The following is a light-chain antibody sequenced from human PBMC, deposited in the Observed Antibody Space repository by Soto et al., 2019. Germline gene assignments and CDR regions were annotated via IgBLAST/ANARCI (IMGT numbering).Light chain of an antibody. CDR2: EVS. J-gene: IGLJ1*01. V-gene: IGLV2-14*01. CDR1: SSNIGRYKY. CDR3: TSITSTNTDV. Sequence: QSALTQPASVSGSPGQSITISCTGTSSNIGRYKYVSWYQQYPDNAPKLLIYEVSNRPSVVSDRFSGSKSDNTASLTISGLQTEDEATYFCTSITSTNTDVFGSGTKLTVL.